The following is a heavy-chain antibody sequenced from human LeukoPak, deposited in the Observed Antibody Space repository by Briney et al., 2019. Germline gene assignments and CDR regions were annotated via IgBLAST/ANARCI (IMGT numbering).Heavy chain of an antibody. J-gene: IGHJ4*02. Sequence: GGSLRLSCAASGFTFSSYGMHWVRQAPGKGLEWVAFIRYDGSNKYYVDSVKGRFTISRDNSKNTLYLQMNSLRAEDTAVYYCANSPQKYCSGGSCYHDYWGQGTLVTVSS. CDR2: IRYDGSNK. CDR3: ANSPQKYCSGGSCYHDY. D-gene: IGHD2-15*01. V-gene: IGHV3-30*02. CDR1: GFTFSSYG.